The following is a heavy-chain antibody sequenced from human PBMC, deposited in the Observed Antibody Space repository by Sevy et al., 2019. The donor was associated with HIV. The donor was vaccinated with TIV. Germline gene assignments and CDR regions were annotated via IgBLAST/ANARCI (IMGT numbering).Heavy chain of an antibody. Sequence: SETLSLTCTVSGGSISSYYWSWIRQPPGKGLEWIGYIYYSGSTHYNPSLKSRVTISVDTSKNQFSLKLSSVTAADTAVYYWARDTSGGGTAMVTGDYYYYGMDVWGQGTTVTVSS. D-gene: IGHD5-18*01. CDR3: ARDTSGGGTAMVTGDYYYYGMDV. CDR2: IYYSGST. V-gene: IGHV4-59*01. CDR1: GGSISSYY. J-gene: IGHJ6*02.